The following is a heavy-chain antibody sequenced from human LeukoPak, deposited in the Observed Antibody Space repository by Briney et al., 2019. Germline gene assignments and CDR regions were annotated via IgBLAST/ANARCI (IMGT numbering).Heavy chain of an antibody. CDR2: IGTAGDT. Sequence: PGGSLRLSCAASGFTFSSYDMHWVRQATGKGLEWVSAIGTAGDTYYPGSVKGRFTISRENAKNSLYLQMNSLRAGDTAVYYCARGTGYYGSGSPYYYYGMDVWGQGTTVTVSS. CDR1: GFTFSSYD. J-gene: IGHJ6*02. D-gene: IGHD3-10*01. CDR3: ARGTGYYGSGSPYYYYGMDV. V-gene: IGHV3-13*01.